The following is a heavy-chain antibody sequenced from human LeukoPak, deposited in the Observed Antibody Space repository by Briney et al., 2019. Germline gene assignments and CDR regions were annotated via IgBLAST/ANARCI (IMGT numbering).Heavy chain of an antibody. CDR1: GFTFSNAW. CDR2: IKSKTDGGTT. Sequence: GGSLRLSCAASGFTFSNAWMSWVRQAPGKGLEWVGRIKSKTDGGTTDYAAPVKGRFTISRDDSKSTLYLQMNSLKTEDTAVYYCTTLIHCSGGSCYGYWGQGTLVTVSS. J-gene: IGHJ4*02. CDR3: TTLIHCSGGSCYGY. D-gene: IGHD2-15*01. V-gene: IGHV3-15*01.